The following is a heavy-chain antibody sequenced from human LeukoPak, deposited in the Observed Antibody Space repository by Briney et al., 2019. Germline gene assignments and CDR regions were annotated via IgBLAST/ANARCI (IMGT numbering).Heavy chain of an antibody. V-gene: IGHV4-59*01. CDR3: ARGEWDLLFDY. CDR2: IFYSGST. D-gene: IGHD1-26*01. J-gene: IGHJ4*02. Sequence: SETLSLTCTVSGGSISGYYWSWLRQPPGKGLEWIGYIFYSGSTNYNPSLKSRVTISVDTSKNQFSLKLSSVTAADTAVYYCARGEWDLLFDYWGQGTLVTVSS. CDR1: GGSISGYY.